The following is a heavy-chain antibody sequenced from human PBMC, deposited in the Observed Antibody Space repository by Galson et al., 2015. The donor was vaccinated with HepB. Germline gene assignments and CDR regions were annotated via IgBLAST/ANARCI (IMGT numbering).Heavy chain of an antibody. CDR1: GYSFTSYW. V-gene: IGHV5-10-1*01. CDR2: IDHSDSYT. Sequence: QSGAEVTKPGESLRISCKGSGYSFTSYWLRWVRQMPGKGLEWMGRIDHSDSYTNYSPSFQGHVTISADKSISTAYLQWSNRKASDTAMYYCAKLATYYYDSSGYQSWGQVTLVTVSS. CDR3: AKLATYYYDSSGYQS. D-gene: IGHD3-22*01. J-gene: IGHJ4*02.